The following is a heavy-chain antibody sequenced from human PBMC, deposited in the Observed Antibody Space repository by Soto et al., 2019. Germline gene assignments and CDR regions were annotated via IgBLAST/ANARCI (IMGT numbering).Heavy chain of an antibody. D-gene: IGHD3-9*01. J-gene: IGHJ5*02. CDR1: GYTFSSYA. Sequence: GXSVXVSCKASGYTFSSYAMHWVRQAPGQRLEWMGWINGGNGNTKYSQKFQGRVTITRDSSANTAYMELSSLRSEDTAVYYCARAXAIFXXIGLCYIPTTGCFAPWGHGTQLT. CDR3: ARAXAIFXXIGLCYIPTTGCFAP. V-gene: IGHV1-3*01. CDR2: INGGNGNT.